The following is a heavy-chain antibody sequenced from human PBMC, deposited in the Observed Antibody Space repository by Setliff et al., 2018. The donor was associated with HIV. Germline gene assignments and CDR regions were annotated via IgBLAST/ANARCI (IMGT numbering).Heavy chain of an antibody. V-gene: IGHV4-39*07. CDR3: ARDLGYCSGGSCYWYY. J-gene: IGHJ4*02. CDR1: GGSISSSSYY. Sequence: SETLSLTCTVSGGSISSSSYYWGWIRQPPGKGLEWIGSIYYSGSTFYNPSLKSRVSISLDMSKNLFSLNLTSVTAADKAAYYCARDLGYCSGGSCYWYYWGQGTLVTV. CDR2: IYYSGST. D-gene: IGHD2-15*01.